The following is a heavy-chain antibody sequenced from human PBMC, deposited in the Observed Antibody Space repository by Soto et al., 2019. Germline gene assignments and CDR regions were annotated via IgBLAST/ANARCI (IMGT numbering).Heavy chain of an antibody. J-gene: IGHJ3*02. CDR2: IYHSGST. CDR3: ARVAEGSHDAFDI. D-gene: IGHD2-15*01. Sequence: QLQLQESGSGLVKPSQTLSLTCAVSGGSISSGGYSWSWIRQPPGKGLEWIGYIYHSGSTYYNPSLKSRVTISVDRSKNQCSLKLSSVTAADTAVYYCARVAEGSHDAFDIWGQGTMVTVSS. CDR1: GGSISSGGYS. V-gene: IGHV4-30-2*01.